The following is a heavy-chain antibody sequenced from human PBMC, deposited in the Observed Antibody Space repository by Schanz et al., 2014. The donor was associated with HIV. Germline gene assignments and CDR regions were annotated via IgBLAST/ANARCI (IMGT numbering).Heavy chain of an antibody. CDR2: IWYDGSNK. J-gene: IGHJ4*02. D-gene: IGHD2-15*01. CDR3: ARAGYCSGGSCSPWYFDY. Sequence: QVQLVESGGGVVQPGRSLRLSCVASGFIFSYYGMHWVRQAPGKGLEWVAVIWYDGSNKYYADSVKGRFTISRDNSKNTLYLQMNSLRAEDTAVYYCARAGYCSGGSCSPWYFDYWGQGTLVSVSS. CDR1: GFIFSYYG. V-gene: IGHV3-30*19.